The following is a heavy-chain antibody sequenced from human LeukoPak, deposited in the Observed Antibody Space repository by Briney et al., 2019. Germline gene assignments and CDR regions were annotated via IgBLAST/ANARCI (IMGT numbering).Heavy chain of an antibody. V-gene: IGHV4-59*01. CDR1: GGAITNYY. CDR2: IYYTGST. J-gene: IGHJ4*02. Sequence: SETLSLTCGVSGGAITNYYWNWIRQAPGKGLEWLGYIYYTGSTTYNPSVKSRITISLDTSKKQISLKLRSVTAADTAVYYCARGSSGWLLDYWGQGTLVTVSS. CDR3: ARGSSGWLLDY. D-gene: IGHD6-19*01.